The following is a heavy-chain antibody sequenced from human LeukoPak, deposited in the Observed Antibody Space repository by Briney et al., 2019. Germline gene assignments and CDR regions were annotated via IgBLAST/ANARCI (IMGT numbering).Heavy chain of an antibody. CDR1: GYTFTSYG. CDR2: ISAHNGNT. CDR3: ARATSGYDFSSDY. J-gene: IGHJ4*02. D-gene: IGHD5-12*01. V-gene: IGHV1-18*01. Sequence: VASVKVSCKASGYTFTSYGITWVRQAPGQGLEGMGWISAHNGNTNYAQKLQGRVAMTTDTSTSTAYMELRSLKSDDTAIYYCARATSGYDFSSDYWGQGTLVTVSS.